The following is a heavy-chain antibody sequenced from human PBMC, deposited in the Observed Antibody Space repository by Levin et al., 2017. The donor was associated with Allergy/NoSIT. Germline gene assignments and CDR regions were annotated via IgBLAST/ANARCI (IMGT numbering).Heavy chain of an antibody. J-gene: IGHJ5*02. Sequence: SETLSLTCAVYGGSFSGYYWSWIRQPPGKGLEWIGEINHSGSTNYNPSLKSRVTISVDTSKNQFSLKLSSVTAADTAVYYCAFRLPVAWFDPWGQGTLVTVSS. CDR2: INHSGST. D-gene: IGHD6-19*01. CDR1: GGSFSGYY. CDR3: AFRLPVAWFDP. V-gene: IGHV4-34*01.